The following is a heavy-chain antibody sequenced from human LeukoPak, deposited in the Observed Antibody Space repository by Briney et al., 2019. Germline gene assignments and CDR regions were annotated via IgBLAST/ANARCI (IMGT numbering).Heavy chain of an antibody. CDR2: IFTGSGDF. CDR1: GFSFSTYK. CDR3: AKDLNYDFWSGLGN. J-gene: IGHJ4*02. D-gene: IGHD3-3*01. V-gene: IGHV3-21*01. Sequence: GGSLRLSCAASGFSFSTYKMTWVRQAPGKGLEWVSSIFTGSGDFFYADSVKGRFTISRDDAKDSLYLHMNSLRAEDTAVYYCAKDLNYDFWSGLGNWGQGTLVTVSS.